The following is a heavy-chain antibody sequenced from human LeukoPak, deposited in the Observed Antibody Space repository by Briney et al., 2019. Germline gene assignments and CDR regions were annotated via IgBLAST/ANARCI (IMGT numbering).Heavy chain of an antibody. CDR3: ARLYGSGSYYNPPGDY. CDR1: GYTFTSYG. J-gene: IGHJ4*02. CDR2: ISAYNGNT. V-gene: IGHV1-18*01. D-gene: IGHD3-10*01. Sequence: ASVKVSCKASGYTFTSYGISWVRQAPGQGLEWMGWISAYNGNTNYAQKLQGRVTMTTDTSTGTAYMELRSLRSDDTAGYYCARLYGSGSYYNPPGDYWGQGTLVTVSS.